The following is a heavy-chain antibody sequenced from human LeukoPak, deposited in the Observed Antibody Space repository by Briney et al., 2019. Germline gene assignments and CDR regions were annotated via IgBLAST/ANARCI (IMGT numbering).Heavy chain of an antibody. Sequence: SETLSLTCTVSGGYISSYYWRWIRQPPGKGLEWIGYIYYSGSTNYNPSLKSRVTISVDTSKNQFSLKLSSVTAADTAVYYCARTQYAYYDSSGYAYWGQGTLVTVSS. CDR2: IYYSGST. J-gene: IGHJ4*02. D-gene: IGHD3-22*01. V-gene: IGHV4-59*01. CDR3: ARTQYAYYDSSGYAY. CDR1: GGYISSYY.